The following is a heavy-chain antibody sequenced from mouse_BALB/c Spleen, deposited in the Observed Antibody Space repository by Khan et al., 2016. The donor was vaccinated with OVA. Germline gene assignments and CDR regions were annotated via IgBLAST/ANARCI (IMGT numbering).Heavy chain of an antibody. J-gene: IGHJ3*01. CDR1: GCSLTTYG. V-gene: IGHV2-2*01. CDR2: IWSDGTT. Sequence: QVQLKQSGPGLVLPSQSLSITCTVSGCSLTTYGIHWVRQSPGKGLEWLGVIWSDGTTDFNAAFISRMSISKDNSKSQVFFKVNSLQPDDTAMYYCARNSYMYDFTYWGQGTLVTVSA. CDR3: ARNSYMYDFTY. D-gene: IGHD2-14*01.